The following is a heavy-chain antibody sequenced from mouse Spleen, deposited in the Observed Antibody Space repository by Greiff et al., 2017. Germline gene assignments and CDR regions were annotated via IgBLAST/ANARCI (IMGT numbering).Heavy chain of an antibody. Sequence: EVNVVESGGGLVKPGGSLKLSCAASGFTFSDYGMHWVRQAPEKGLEWVAYISSGSSTIYYADTVKGRFTISRDNAKNTLFLQMTSLRSEDTAMYYCARNGRGAFDYWGQGTTLTVSS. J-gene: IGHJ2*01. D-gene: IGHD1-1*01. CDR1: GFTFSDYG. CDR3: ARNGRGAFDY. CDR2: ISSGSSTI. V-gene: IGHV5-17*01.